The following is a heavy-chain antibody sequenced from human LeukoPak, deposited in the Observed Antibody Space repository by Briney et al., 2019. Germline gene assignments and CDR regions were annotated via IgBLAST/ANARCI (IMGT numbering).Heavy chain of an antibody. J-gene: IGHJ6*03. V-gene: IGHV4-38-2*02. D-gene: IGHD1-26*01. CDR3: ASGWDSLYYYYMDV. CDR1: GYSISSGYY. CDR2: IYHSGST. Sequence: SETLSLTCTVSGYSISSGYYWGWIRQPPGKGLEWIGSIYHSGSTYYNPSLKSRVTISVDTSKNQFSLKLSSVTAADTAVYYCASGWDSLYYYYMDVWGKGTTVTVSS.